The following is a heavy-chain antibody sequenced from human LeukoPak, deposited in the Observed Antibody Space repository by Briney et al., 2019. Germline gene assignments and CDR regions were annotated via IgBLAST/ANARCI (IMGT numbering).Heavy chain of an antibody. CDR3: ARAGPAAGIDY. CDR1: GFTVSSNY. CDR2: IYSGGST. V-gene: IGHV3-53*01. J-gene: IGHJ4*02. Sequence: PGGSLRLSCAASGFTVSSNYMSWVRQAPGKGLEWVSVIYSGGSTYYADSVKGRFTISRDNSKNALYLQMNSLRAEDTAVYYCARAGPAAGIDYWGQGTLVTVSS. D-gene: IGHD6-13*01.